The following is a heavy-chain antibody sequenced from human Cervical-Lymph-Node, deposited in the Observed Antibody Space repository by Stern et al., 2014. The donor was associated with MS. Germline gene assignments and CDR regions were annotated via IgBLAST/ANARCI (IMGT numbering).Heavy chain of an antibody. V-gene: IGHV3-33*01. CDR2: IWYDGSNK. Sequence: QVQLVQSGGGVVQPGRSLRLSCAASGFTFSSYGMHWVRQAPGKGLEWVAVIWYDGSNKYYADSVKGRFTISRDNSKNTLYLQMNSLRAEDTAVYYCARAYSGSYYEPFDYWGQGTLVTVSS. CDR3: ARAYSGSYYEPFDY. D-gene: IGHD1-26*01. J-gene: IGHJ4*02. CDR1: GFTFSSYG.